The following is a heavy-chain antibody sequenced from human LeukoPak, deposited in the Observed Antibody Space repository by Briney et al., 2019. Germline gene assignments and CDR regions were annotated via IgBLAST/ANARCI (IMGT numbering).Heavy chain of an antibody. CDR2: MSSGGSYI. D-gene: IGHD3-3*01. V-gene: IGHV3-21*01. CDR1: GFTFSSYA. CDR3: ARDRPTGASRVFVVQ. Sequence: GGSLRLSWAASGFTFSSYAMTWVRQAPGKGLEWVSSMSSGGSYIYYADSVRGRFSISRDNAKNSLYLQMNRLKAEDTAGYYSARDRPTGASRVFVVQWGQGTLVTVSS. J-gene: IGHJ4*02.